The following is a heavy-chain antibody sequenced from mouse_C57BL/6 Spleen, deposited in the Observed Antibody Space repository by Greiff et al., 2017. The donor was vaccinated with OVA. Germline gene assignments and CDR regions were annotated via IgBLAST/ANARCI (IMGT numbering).Heavy chain of an antibody. D-gene: IGHD2-12*01. CDR3: ARGGDSYGDYYAMDY. CDR2: INPNYGTT. Sequence: EVKVVESGPELVKPGASVKISCKASGYSFTDYNMNWVKQSNGKSLEWIGVINPNYGTTSYNQKFKGKATLTVDQSSSTAYMQLNSLTSEDSAVYYCARGGDSYGDYYAMDYWGQGTSVTVSS. J-gene: IGHJ4*01. CDR1: GYSFTDYN. V-gene: IGHV1-39*01.